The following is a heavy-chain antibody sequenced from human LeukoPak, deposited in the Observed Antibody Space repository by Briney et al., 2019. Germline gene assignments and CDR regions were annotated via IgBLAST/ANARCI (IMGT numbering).Heavy chain of an antibody. CDR1: GGSISSYY. CDR2: IYYSGST. V-gene: IGHV4-59*01. Sequence: SETLSHTCTVSGGSISSYYWSWIRQPPGKGLEWIGYIYYSGSTNYNPSLKSRVTISVDTSKNQFSLKLSSVTAADTAVYYCARETRNYGMDVWGQGTTVTVSS. CDR3: ARETRNYGMDV. J-gene: IGHJ6*02.